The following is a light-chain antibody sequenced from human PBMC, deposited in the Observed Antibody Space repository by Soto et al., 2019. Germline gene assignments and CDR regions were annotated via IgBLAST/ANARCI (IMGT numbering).Light chain of an antibody. CDR3: QQRNVWPPIT. J-gene: IGKJ5*01. CDR1: QSIRTS. CDR2: DAS. V-gene: IGKV3-11*01. Sequence: EIVMTQSPATLSVSPGERATLSCRASQSIRTSLAWYQQKPGQAPRLVIFDASNRANGVPARFGGSGSGTDFTLTINSLEPEDFAVYYCQQRNVWPPITFGQRRLPEV.